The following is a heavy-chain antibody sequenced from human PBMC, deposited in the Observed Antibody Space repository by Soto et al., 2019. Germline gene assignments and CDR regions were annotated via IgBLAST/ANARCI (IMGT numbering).Heavy chain of an antibody. CDR1: GFTFSSYD. D-gene: IGHD2-15*01. V-gene: IGHV3-23*01. J-gene: IGHJ4*02. Sequence: GGSLRLSCAASGFTFSSYDMNWVRQSPGKGLEWVSGVSASGSITSYADSAKGRFTISRDNAKNTVFLQMTGLRAEDTAVYFCAKGDCSGGRCYRGFDYWGQGTLVTVSS. CDR2: VSASGSIT. CDR3: AKGDCSGGRCYRGFDY.